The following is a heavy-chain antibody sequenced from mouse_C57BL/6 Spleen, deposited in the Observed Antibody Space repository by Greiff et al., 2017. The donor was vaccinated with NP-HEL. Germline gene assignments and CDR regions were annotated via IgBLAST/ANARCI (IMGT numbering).Heavy chain of an antibody. D-gene: IGHD3-2*02. CDR1: GYTFTSYW. J-gene: IGHJ3*01. CDR2: INPSNGGT. CDR3: ARDSSGYVAWFAY. V-gene: IGHV1-53*01. Sequence: QVQLQQSGTELVKPGASVKLSCKASGYTFTSYWMHWVKQRPGQGLEWIGNINPSNGGTNYNEKFKSKATLTVDKSSSTAYMQLSSLTSEDSAVYYCARDSSGYVAWFAYWGQGTLVTVSA.